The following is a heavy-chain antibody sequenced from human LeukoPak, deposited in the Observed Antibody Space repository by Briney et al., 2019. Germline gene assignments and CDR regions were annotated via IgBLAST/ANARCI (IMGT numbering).Heavy chain of an antibody. Sequence: SETLSLTCTVSGGSISNGDHYWSWIRQPPGKGLEWIGEINHSGSTNYNPSLKSRVTISVDTSKNQFSLKLSSVTAADTAVYYCARSFSVRLFFQHWGQGTLVTVSS. CDR3: ARSFSVRLFFQH. CDR2: INHSGST. V-gene: IGHV4-34*01. J-gene: IGHJ1*01. CDR1: GGSISNGDHY. D-gene: IGHD5/OR15-5a*01.